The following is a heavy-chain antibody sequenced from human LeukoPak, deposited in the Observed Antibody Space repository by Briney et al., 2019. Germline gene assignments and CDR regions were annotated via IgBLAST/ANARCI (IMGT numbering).Heavy chain of an antibody. J-gene: IGHJ4*02. CDR1: GGSISSYY. CDR3: ARGDYYGSGSDHYYFDY. D-gene: IGHD3-10*01. CDR2: IYYSGST. Sequence: SETLSLTCTVSGGSISSYYWSWIRQPPGKGLEWIGYIYYSGSTNYNPSLKSRVTISVDTSKNQFPLKLSSVTAADTAVYYCARGDYYGSGSDHYYFDYWGQGTLVTVSS. V-gene: IGHV4-59*01.